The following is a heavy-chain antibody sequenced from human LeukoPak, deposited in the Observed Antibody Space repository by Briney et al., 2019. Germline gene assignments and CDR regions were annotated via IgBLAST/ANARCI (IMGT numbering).Heavy chain of an antibody. CDR2: IYHSGST. CDR1: GYSISSGYY. Sequence: PSETLSLTCAVFGYSISSGYYWGWIRQPPGNGLEWIGSIYHSGSTYYNPSLKSRVTISVDTSKNQFSLKLSSVTAADTAAYYCARTDIVVVPAAILGSWFDPWGQGTLVTVSS. V-gene: IGHV4-38-2*01. D-gene: IGHD2-2*02. J-gene: IGHJ5*02. CDR3: ARTDIVVVPAAILGSWFDP.